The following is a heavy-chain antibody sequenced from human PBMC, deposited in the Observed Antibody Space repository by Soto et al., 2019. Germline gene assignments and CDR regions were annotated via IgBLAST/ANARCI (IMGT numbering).Heavy chain of an antibody. CDR2: ISSSSSYI. Sequence: PGGSLRLSCAASGFTFSSYSMNWVRQAPGKGLEWVSSISSSSSYIYYADSVKGRFTISRDNAKNSLYLQMNSLRAEDTAVYYCARLYSGYDSYYYMDVWGKGTTVTVSS. D-gene: IGHD5-12*01. CDR1: GFTFSSYS. V-gene: IGHV3-21*01. CDR3: ARLYSGYDSYYYMDV. J-gene: IGHJ6*03.